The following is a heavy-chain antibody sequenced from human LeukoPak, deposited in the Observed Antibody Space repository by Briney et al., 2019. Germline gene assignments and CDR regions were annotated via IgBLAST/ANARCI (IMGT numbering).Heavy chain of an antibody. CDR2: IIPIFGTA. V-gene: IGHV1-69*13. CDR3: ARATKVVPAASPSYYYYGMDV. CDR1: GGTFSSYA. D-gene: IGHD2-2*01. Sequence: SVKVSCKASGGTFSSYAISWVRQAPGQGLEWMGGIIPIFGTANYAQRFQGRVTITADESTSTAYMELSSLRSEDTAVYYCARATKVVPAASPSYYYYGMDVWGKGTTVTVSS. J-gene: IGHJ6*04.